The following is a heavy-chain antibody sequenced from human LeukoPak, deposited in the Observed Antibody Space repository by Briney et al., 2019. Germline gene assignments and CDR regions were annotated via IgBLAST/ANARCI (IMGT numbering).Heavy chain of an antibody. CDR3: ARHQMRYSYGTLFDY. CDR1: GGSISSYY. CDR2: IYYSGST. V-gene: IGHV4-59*08. D-gene: IGHD5-18*01. Sequence: SETLSLTCTVSGGSISSYYWSWIRQPRGKGLEWIGFIYYSGSTYYNPSLKSRVTISVDTSKNQFSLRLSSVTAADTAEYFCARHQMRYSYGTLFDYWGQGTLVTVSS. J-gene: IGHJ4*02.